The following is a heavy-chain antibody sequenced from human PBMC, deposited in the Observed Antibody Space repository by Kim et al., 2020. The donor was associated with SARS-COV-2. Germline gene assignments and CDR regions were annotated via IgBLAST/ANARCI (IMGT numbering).Heavy chain of an antibody. D-gene: IGHD6-13*01. CDR3: AKAKDPIAH. J-gene: IGHJ4*02. CDR2: LSGSGGST. Sequence: GGSLRLSCAASGFTFNSYAMSWVRQAPGKGLEWVSALSGSGGSTYYADSVKGRFTISRDNSKNTLYLQMNSLKAEDTAIYYCAKAKDPIAHWGQGTLVTVSS. V-gene: IGHV3-23*01. CDR1: GFTFNSYA.